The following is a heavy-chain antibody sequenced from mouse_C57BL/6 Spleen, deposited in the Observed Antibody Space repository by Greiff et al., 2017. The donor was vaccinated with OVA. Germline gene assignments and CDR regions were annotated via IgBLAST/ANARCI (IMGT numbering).Heavy chain of an antibody. V-gene: IGHV14-4*01. CDR2: IDPENGDT. CDR1: GFNIKDDY. Sequence: EVKLQESGAELVRPGASVKLSCTASGFNIKDDYMHWVKQRPEQGLEWIGWIDPENGDTEYASKFQGKATITADTSSNTAYLQLSSLTSEDTAVYYCTTHGFAYWGQGTLVTVSA. J-gene: IGHJ3*01. CDR3: TTHGFAY.